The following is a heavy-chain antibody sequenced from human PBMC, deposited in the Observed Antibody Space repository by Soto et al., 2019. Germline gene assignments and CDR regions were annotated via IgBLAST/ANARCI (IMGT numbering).Heavy chain of an antibody. CDR1: GFTFSSYG. Sequence: GGSLRLSCAASGFTFSSYGMHWVRQAPGKGLEWVAVISYDGSNKYYADSVKGRFTISRDNSKNTLYLQMNSLRAEDTAVYYCAKHCTNGVCSDAFDIWGQGTMVTVSS. CDR2: ISYDGSNK. J-gene: IGHJ3*02. D-gene: IGHD2-8*01. V-gene: IGHV3-30*18. CDR3: AKHCTNGVCSDAFDI.